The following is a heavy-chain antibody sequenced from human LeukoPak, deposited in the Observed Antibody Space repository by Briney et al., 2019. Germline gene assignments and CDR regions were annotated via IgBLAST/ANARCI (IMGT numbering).Heavy chain of an antibody. D-gene: IGHD6-19*01. CDR1: GFTFDDYA. CDR3: AKDKAAGPSARAFDI. J-gene: IGHJ3*02. V-gene: IGHV3-9*01. CDR2: ISWNSGSI. Sequence: GGSLRLSCAASGFTFDDYAMHWVRQAPGKGLEWVSGISWNSGSIGYADSVKGRFTISRDNAKNSPYLQMNSLRAEDTALYYCAKDKAAGPSARAFDIWGQGTMVTVSS.